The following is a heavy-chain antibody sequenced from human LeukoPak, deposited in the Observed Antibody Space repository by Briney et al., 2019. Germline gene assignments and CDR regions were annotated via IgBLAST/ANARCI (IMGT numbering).Heavy chain of an antibody. CDR1: GGSISSSSYY. J-gene: IGHJ3*02. CDR3: ARSYSSGWYEAFDI. CDR2: IYYSGST. D-gene: IGHD6-19*01. Sequence: SETLSLTCTVSGGSISSSSYYWGWIRQPPGKGLEWIGSIYYSGSTYYNPSLKSRVTISVDTSKNQFSLKLSSVTAADTAVYYCARSYSSGWYEAFDIWGQGTMVTLSS. V-gene: IGHV4-39*01.